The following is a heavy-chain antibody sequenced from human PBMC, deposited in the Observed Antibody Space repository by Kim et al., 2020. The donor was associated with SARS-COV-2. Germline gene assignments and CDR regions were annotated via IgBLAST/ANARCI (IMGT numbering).Heavy chain of an antibody. Sequence: SVKVSCKVSGGTFSTYAINWVRQTPGQGFEWMGGIIPLYGTANYASIQAGVTITADESSSTAYLELSSLRPEDTAVYFCVRDVLEYRIASLLGYWGQGT. CDR2: IIPLYGTA. V-gene: IGHV1-69*13. CDR3: VRDVLEYRIASLLGY. D-gene: IGHD2-21*01. CDR1: GGTFSTYA. J-gene: IGHJ4*02.